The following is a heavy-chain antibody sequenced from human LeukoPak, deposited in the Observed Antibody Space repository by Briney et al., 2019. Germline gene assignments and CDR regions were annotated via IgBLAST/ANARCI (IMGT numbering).Heavy chain of an antibody. CDR2: IWYDGTNK. CDR1: GFTFSSYG. J-gene: IGHJ4*02. D-gene: IGHD2-15*01. CDR3: ARYSEDCSGGSCYSFDY. V-gene: IGHV3-33*01. Sequence: PGGSLRLSCAASGFTFSSYGMHWVRPAPGKGLEGVAVIWYDGTNKYYADSVKGRFTISRDNAKNTLFLQMNSLRAEDTAVYYCARYSEDCSGGSCYSFDYWGQGTLVTVSS.